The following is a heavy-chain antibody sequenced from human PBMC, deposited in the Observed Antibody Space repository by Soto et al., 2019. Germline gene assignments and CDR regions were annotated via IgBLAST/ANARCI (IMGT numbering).Heavy chain of an antibody. Sequence: APGQGLEWMGWISAYNGNTNYAQKLQGRVTMTTDTSTSTAYMELRSLRSDDTAVYYCARDRTDFWSGYYAYWGQGTLVTVSS. D-gene: IGHD3-3*01. CDR3: ARDRTDFWSGYYAY. CDR2: ISAYNGNT. J-gene: IGHJ4*02. V-gene: IGHV1-18*01.